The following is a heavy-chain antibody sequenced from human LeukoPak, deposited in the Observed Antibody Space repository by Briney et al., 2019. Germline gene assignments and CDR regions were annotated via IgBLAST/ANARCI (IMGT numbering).Heavy chain of an antibody. Sequence: KPSETLSLTCAVYGGSFSGYYWSWIRQPPGKGLEWIGEINHSGSTNYNPSLKSRVTISVDTSKNQFSLKLSSVTAADTAVYYCARRSPRYSYGRFDYWGQGTLVTVSS. CDR1: GGSFSGYY. J-gene: IGHJ4*02. V-gene: IGHV4-34*01. D-gene: IGHD5-18*01. CDR2: INHSGST. CDR3: ARRSPRYSYGRFDY.